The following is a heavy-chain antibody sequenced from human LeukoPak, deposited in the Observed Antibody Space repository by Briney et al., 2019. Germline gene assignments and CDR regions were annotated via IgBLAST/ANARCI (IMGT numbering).Heavy chain of an antibody. D-gene: IGHD1-1*01. CDR1: GFTFDDSG. J-gene: IGHJ5*02. Sequence: GGSLRLSCAASGFTFDDSGMSWVRQAPGKGLEWISAINWNGGSTGYADSVKGRFTISRDNAKNSLYLRMNSLRAEDTALYYCARAALRTTGTTAWFDPWGQGTLVTVSS. CDR3: ARAALRTTGTTAWFDP. V-gene: IGHV3-20*04. CDR2: INWNGGST.